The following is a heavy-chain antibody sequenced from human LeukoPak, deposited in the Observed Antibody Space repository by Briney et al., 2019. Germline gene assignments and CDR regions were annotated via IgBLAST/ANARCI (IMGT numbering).Heavy chain of an antibody. Sequence: PSETLSLTCAVYGGSFSGYYWSWIRQPPGKGLEWIGEINHSGSTNYNPSLKSRVTISVDTSKNQFSLKLSSVTAADTAVYYCARHFERRSWGRTNTRFDYASQGTLVTVYS. V-gene: IGHV4-34*01. D-gene: IGHD6-13*01. CDR1: GGSFSGYY. CDR3: ARHFERRSWGRTNTRFDY. J-gene: IGHJ4*02. CDR2: INHSGST.